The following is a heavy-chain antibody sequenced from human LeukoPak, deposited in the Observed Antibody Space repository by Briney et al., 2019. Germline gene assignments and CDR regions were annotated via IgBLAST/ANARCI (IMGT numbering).Heavy chain of an antibody. J-gene: IGHJ4*02. CDR3: ARDRLELRSFDY. D-gene: IGHD1-7*01. V-gene: IGHV1-3*01. CDR1: GYTFTSYA. Sequence: ASVKVSCKASGYTFTSYAMHWVRQAPGQRLEWMGWINAGNGNTKYSQKFQGRVTITRDTSASTAYMELSSLRSEDTAVYYCARDRLELRSFDYWGQGTPVTVSS. CDR2: INAGNGNT.